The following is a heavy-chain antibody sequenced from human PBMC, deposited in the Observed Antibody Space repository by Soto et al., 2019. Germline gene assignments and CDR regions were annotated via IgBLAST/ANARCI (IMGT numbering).Heavy chain of an antibody. J-gene: IGHJ5*02. V-gene: IGHV4-4*07. CDR1: GGSISSCC. Sequence: PSETLSLTCTVSGGSISSCCWSWIGQPAGKGLEWIGRIYTSGSTNYNPSLKSRVTMSVDTSKNQFSLKLSSVTAADTAVYYCAREYYDSSGYYESSGFDPWGQGTLVTVS. CDR3: AREYYDSSGYYESSGFDP. CDR2: IYTSGST. D-gene: IGHD3-22*01.